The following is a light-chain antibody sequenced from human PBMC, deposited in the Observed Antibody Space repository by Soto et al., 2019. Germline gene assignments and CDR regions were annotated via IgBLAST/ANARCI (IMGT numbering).Light chain of an antibody. CDR1: QSISSY. V-gene: IGKV1-39*01. Sequence: DIQMTQSPSSLSASVGDRVTITCRASQSISSYLNWYQQKPGKAPKLLIYAASTLQSGVPSRFSGSGSGTDFTLTISSLQPEDFATYYCQQVNTYPSTFGGGTKVDIK. J-gene: IGKJ4*01. CDR3: QQVNTYPST. CDR2: AAS.